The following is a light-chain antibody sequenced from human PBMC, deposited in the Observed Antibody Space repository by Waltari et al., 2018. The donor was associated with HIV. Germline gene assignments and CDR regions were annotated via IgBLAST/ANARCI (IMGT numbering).Light chain of an antibody. CDR3: QQYNNWPLT. Sequence: TVMTQSPATLSEFPGERANPPCRASKSVSSNLAWYQQKPGQAPRLLIDGASTRATGIPARFSGSGSGTEFTLTISSLQSEDFAVYYCQQYNNWPLTFGGGTKVEIK. CDR1: KSVSSN. V-gene: IGKV3-15*01. J-gene: IGKJ4*01. CDR2: GAS.